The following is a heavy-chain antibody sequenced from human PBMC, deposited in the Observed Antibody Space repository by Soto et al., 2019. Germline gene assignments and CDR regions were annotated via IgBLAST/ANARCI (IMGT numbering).Heavy chain of an antibody. V-gene: IGHV1-8*01. J-gene: IGHJ4*02. CDR2: MNPKSGNT. D-gene: IGHD4-17*01. Sequence: ASVKVSCKASAYSINSYGMNWVRQATGQGLEWMGWMNPKSGNTGFAEKFQGRVKMTWNTSTGTVYLEISSLRPEDTAVYYCARGLVDSGGNCFDSWGQGTQVTVSS. CDR1: AYSINSYG. CDR3: ARGLVDSGGNCFDS.